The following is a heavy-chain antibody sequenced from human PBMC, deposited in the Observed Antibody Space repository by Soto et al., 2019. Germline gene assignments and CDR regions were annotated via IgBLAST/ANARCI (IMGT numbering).Heavy chain of an antibody. V-gene: IGHV4-59*11. CDR1: GGSISNHY. J-gene: IGHJ4*02. D-gene: IGHD7-27*01. CDR2: IYYNGNT. Sequence: QVQLQESGPGLVKPSETLSLTCTVSGGSISNHYWGWIRQPPGKGLEWIGYIYYNGNTNYNPSLRSRVTMSGDTAKNQISLKLSSVTAADTAVYYCTRANWYSEYWGQGTLVTVSS. CDR3: TRANWYSEY.